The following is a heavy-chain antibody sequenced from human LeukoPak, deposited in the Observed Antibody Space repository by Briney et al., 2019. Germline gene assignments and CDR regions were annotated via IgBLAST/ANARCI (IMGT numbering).Heavy chain of an antibody. Sequence: ASVKVSCKASGYTFTGYYMHWVRQAPGQGLEWMGWINPNSGGTNYAQKFQGRVTMIRDTSISTAYMELSRLRSDDTAVYYCARDRTTMIELDYWGQGTLVTVSS. CDR1: GYTFTGYY. CDR3: ARDRTTMIELDY. V-gene: IGHV1-2*02. D-gene: IGHD3-22*01. CDR2: INPNSGGT. J-gene: IGHJ4*02.